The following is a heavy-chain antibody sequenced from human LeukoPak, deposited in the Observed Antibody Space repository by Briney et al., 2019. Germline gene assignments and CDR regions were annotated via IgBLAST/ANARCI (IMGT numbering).Heavy chain of an antibody. D-gene: IGHD4-17*01. V-gene: IGHV4-38-2*02. Sequence: SETLSLTCTVSGYSISSGYYWGWIRQPPGKGLEWIGSIYHSGSTYYNPSLKSRVTISVDTSKNQFSLKLSSVTAADTAVYYCARSDYGPGYWGQETLVAVSS. CDR1: GYSISSGYY. J-gene: IGHJ4*02. CDR3: ARSDYGPGY. CDR2: IYHSGST.